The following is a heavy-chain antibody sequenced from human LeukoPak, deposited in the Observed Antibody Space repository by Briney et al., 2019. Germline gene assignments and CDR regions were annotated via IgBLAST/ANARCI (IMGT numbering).Heavy chain of an antibody. D-gene: IGHD6-19*01. Sequence: GGSLEISGKGSAYRFTNFWIGGVRQMPGKGLEGMGIIYPGDSDTRYSPSFQGQVTISADKSISTAYLQWSSLTASDTAMYYCARHRPYSSGWRHFDYWGQGTLVTVSS. CDR2: IYPGDSDT. J-gene: IGHJ4*02. CDR3: ARHRPYSSGWRHFDY. V-gene: IGHV5-51*01. CDR1: AYRFTNFW.